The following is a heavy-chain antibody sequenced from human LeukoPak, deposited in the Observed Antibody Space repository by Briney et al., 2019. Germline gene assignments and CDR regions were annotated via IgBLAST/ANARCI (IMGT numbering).Heavy chain of an antibody. D-gene: IGHD3-10*01. CDR3: ATPRGVRGVNDVFDI. J-gene: IGHJ3*02. CDR2: ISGSGGST. CDR1: GFTFSSYA. Sequence: GGSLCLSCAASGFTFSSYAMSWVRQAPGKGLEWVSAISGSGGSTYYADSVKGRFTISRDNSKNTLYLQMNSLRAEDTAVYYCATPRGVRGVNDVFDIWGQGTRIIVSA. V-gene: IGHV3-23*01.